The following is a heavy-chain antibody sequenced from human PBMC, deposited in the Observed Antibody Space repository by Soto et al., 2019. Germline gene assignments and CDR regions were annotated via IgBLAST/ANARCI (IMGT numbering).Heavy chain of an antibody. V-gene: IGHV3-13*01. D-gene: IGHD3-9*01. CDR2: IGSAGDT. Sequence: EVELVESGGGLVQPGGSLRLSCAASGCTLSSYDIHWVRQATGEGLAWVSGIGSAGDTHYPDSVKGRFIISREDGKNSFYLQMNNLRVGDTAVYYCTRKTPPTGMEVWGQGATVTVSS. CDR1: GCTLSSYD. J-gene: IGHJ6*02. CDR3: TRKTPPTGMEV.